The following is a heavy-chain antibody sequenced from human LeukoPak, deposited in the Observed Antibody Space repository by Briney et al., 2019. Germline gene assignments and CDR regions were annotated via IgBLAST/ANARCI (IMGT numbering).Heavy chain of an antibody. V-gene: IGHV3-23*01. Sequence: GGSLRLSCAASGFTFSSYAMSWVRQAPGKGLEWVSAISGSGGSTYYADSVKGRFTISRDNSENTLYLQMNSLRAEDTAVYYCAKVTMKDIVVVPAAIVAFDYWGQGTLVTVSS. D-gene: IGHD2-2*01. CDR3: AKVTMKDIVVVPAAIVAFDY. CDR2: ISGSGGST. J-gene: IGHJ4*02. CDR1: GFTFSSYA.